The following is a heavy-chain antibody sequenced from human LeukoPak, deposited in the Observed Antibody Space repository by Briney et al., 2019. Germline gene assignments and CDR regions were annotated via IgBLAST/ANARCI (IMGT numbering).Heavy chain of an antibody. V-gene: IGHV3-15*01. J-gene: IGHJ4*02. Sequence: KPGGSLRLSYAASGFTFSNAWMSWVRQAPGKGLEWVGRIKSKTDGGTTDYAAPVKGRFTISRDDSKNTLYLQMNSLKTEDTAVYYCTTEVVGLWFGEPEPYFDYWGQGTLVTVSS. CDR3: TTEVVGLWFGEPEPYFDY. D-gene: IGHD3-10*01. CDR2: IKSKTDGGTT. CDR1: GFTFSNAW.